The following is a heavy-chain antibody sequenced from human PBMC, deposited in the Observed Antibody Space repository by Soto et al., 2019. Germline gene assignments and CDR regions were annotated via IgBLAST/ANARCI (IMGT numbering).Heavy chain of an antibody. CDR2: MYNGGSA. CDR3: ATMRRRPVLRPEN. CDR1: GDSIDTYY. Sequence: QVQLQESGPGLVKPWETLALTCSVSGDSIDTYYCSWIRQPPGKGLEWIGYMYNGGSASYSPSLKSRVTISLDTSKNLFSLKLTSVTAADTAVYYGATMRRRPVLRPENWGQGTLVTVSS. D-gene: IGHD6-19*01. V-gene: IGHV4-59*01. J-gene: IGHJ4*02.